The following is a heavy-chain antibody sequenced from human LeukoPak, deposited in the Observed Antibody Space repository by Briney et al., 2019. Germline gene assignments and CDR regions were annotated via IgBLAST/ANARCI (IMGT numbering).Heavy chain of an antibody. J-gene: IGHJ6*03. V-gene: IGHV3-48*01. CDR3: ARDLRYLAAAGRSYYYYYYMDV. Sequence: GGSLRLSCAASGFTFSSYSMTWVRQAPGKGREEVSYIRSRDRTIYYADSVKGRFTSSTDNAENSLYLQMNSLRTEDTAVYYCARDLRYLAAAGRSYYYYYYMDVWGKGTTVTVSS. CDR2: IRSRDRTI. CDR1: GFTFSSYS. D-gene: IGHD6-13*01.